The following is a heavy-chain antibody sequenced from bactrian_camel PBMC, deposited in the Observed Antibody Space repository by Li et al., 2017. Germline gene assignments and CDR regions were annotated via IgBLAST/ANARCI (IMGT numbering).Heavy chain of an antibody. CDR2: IWTQGDLT. CDR3: AAYARENRPGRWDPDRIDVNY. Sequence: VQLVESGGASVQPGGSLRLSCVASGYTQSSNCLAWFRQAPGKEREGLAAIWTQGDLTYYSDHAKGRFTISQDSAKVTTYLQMNDLKPEDTANYVCAAYARENRPGRWDPDRIDVNYRGRGTQVTVS. CDR1: GYTQSSNC. J-gene: IGHJ4*01. D-gene: IGHD1*01. V-gene: IGHV3-3*01.